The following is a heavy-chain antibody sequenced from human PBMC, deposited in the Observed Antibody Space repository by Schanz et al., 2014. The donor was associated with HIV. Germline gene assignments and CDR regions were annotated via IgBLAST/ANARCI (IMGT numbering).Heavy chain of an antibody. CDR2: FNPYSGGR. Sequence: QVQLVQSGAEVKKPGASVKVSCKASGYTFTSYYMHWVRQAPGHGLEWMGWFNPYSGGRIYAQQFQGRVVMTRDTSISTAYMELSGLTSDDTAVYYCAREKVGILADYTPNGMDVWGQGTTVTVSS. D-gene: IGHD3-9*01. CDR1: GYTFTSYY. V-gene: IGHV1-2*02. J-gene: IGHJ6*02. CDR3: AREKVGILADYTPNGMDV.